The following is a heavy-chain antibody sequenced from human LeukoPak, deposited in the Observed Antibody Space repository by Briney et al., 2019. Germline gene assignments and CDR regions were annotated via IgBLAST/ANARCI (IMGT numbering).Heavy chain of an antibody. Sequence: ASVKVSCKASGYTFTGYYMHWVRQAPGQGLEWMGWFHAGNGNTKYSQTFQGRVTITRDTSASTAYMDLSSLRSEDTAVYYCASHHGGSYRDYWGQGTLVTVSS. CDR3: ASHHGGSYRDY. CDR2: FHAGNGNT. D-gene: IGHD1-14*01. V-gene: IGHV1-3*01. CDR1: GYTFTGYY. J-gene: IGHJ4*02.